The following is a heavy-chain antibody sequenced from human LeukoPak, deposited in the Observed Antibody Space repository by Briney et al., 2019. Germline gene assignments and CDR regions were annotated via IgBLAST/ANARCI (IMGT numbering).Heavy chain of an antibody. D-gene: IGHD3-22*01. CDR2: IYYSGST. CDR1: GDSFSDNF. V-gene: IGHV4-31*11. CDR3: ARDSDSSGTDY. Sequence: SETLSLTCAVSGDSFSDNFWSWIRQHPGKGLEWIGYIYYSGSTYYNPSLKSRVTISVDTSKNQFSLKLSSVTAADTAVYYCARDSDSSGTDYWGQGTLVTVSS. J-gene: IGHJ4*02.